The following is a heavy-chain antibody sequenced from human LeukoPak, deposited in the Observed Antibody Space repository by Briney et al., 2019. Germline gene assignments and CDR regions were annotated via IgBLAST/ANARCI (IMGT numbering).Heavy chain of an antibody. J-gene: IGHJ4*02. CDR2: IYYSGST. Sequence: PSQTLSLTCSVSGGSISSYYWSWIRQPPGKGLEWIGYIYYSGSTNYNPSLKSRVTISVDTSKNQFSLKLSSVTAADTAVYYCARGYSSSWYNYWGQGTLVTVSS. CDR1: GGSISSYY. D-gene: IGHD6-13*01. V-gene: IGHV4-59*01. CDR3: ARGYSSSWYNY.